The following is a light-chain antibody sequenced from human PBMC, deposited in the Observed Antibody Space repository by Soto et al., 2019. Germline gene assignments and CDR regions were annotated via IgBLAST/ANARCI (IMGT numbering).Light chain of an antibody. Sequence: QSKATLSFSPGERATLSCRASQSVSSYIAWYQQRPGQTPSLLIYGASTRATGIPDRFSGSGSGTHFTLTISRLEPGDFAVYYCQQFGGNTFTFGQATRLEI. V-gene: IGKV3-20*01. CDR2: GAS. CDR1: QSVSSY. J-gene: IGKJ5*01. CDR3: QQFGGNTFT.